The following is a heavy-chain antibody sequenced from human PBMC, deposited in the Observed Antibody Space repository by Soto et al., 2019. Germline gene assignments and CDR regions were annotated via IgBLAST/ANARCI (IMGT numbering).Heavy chain of an antibody. D-gene: IGHD3-22*01. CDR3: AREMNYYDTSGDSYFDY. V-gene: IGHV4-59*12. J-gene: IGHJ4*02. Sequence: SETLSLTCTVYGGSISSYYWSWIRQPPGKGLEWIGYIYYNGSTNYNPSLKSRVTISVDTSKNQFSLRLSSVTAADTAVYYCAREMNYYDTSGDSYFDYWGQGTLVTVSS. CDR2: IYYNGST. CDR1: GGSISSYY.